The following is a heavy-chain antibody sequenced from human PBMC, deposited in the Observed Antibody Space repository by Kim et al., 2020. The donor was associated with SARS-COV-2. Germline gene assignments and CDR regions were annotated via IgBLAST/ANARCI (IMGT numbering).Heavy chain of an antibody. V-gene: IGHV3-66*02. CDR3: ARDKADLDGLYYFDY. D-gene: IGHD1-1*01. CDR2: IYSGGST. Sequence: GGSLRLSCAASGFTVSSNYMSWVRQAPGKGLEWVSVIYSGGSTYYADSVKGRFTISRDNSKNTLYLQMNSLRAEDTAVYYCARDKADLDGLYYFDYWGQGTLVTVSS. J-gene: IGHJ4*02. CDR1: GFTVSSNY.